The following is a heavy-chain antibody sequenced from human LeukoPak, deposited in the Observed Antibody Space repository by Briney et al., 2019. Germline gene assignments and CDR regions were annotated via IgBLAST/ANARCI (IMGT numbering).Heavy chain of an antibody. J-gene: IGHJ4*02. D-gene: IGHD3-3*01. CDR1: GFTFSSYG. Sequence: GGSLRLSCAASGFTFSSYGMHWVRQAPGKGLEWVAVIWYGGSNKYYADSVKGRFTISRDNSKNTLYLQMNSLRAEDTAVYYCAKDRDFWSGYPFDYWGQGTLVTVSS. CDR2: IWYGGSNK. CDR3: AKDRDFWSGYPFDY. V-gene: IGHV3-33*06.